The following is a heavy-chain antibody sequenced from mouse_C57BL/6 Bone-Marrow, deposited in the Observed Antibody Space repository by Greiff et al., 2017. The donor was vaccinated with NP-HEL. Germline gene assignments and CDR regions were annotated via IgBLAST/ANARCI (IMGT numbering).Heavy chain of an antibody. V-gene: IGHV1-81*01. Sequence: QVQLKESGAELARPGASVKLSCKASGYTFTSYGISWVKQRTGQGLEWIGEIYPRSGNTYYNEKFKGKATLTADKSSSTAYMELRSLTSEDSAGYFCARIGYGLYYAMDYWGQGTSVTVSS. CDR3: ARIGYGLYYAMDY. D-gene: IGHD2-10*02. J-gene: IGHJ4*01. CDR2: IYPRSGNT. CDR1: GYTFTSYG.